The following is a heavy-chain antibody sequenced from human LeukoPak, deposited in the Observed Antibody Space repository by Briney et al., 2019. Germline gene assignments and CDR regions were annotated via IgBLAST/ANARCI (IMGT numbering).Heavy chain of an antibody. CDR1: GGTFSSYA. CDR2: IIPIFGIA. CDR3: ARVGRYNWNDGYWFDP. D-gene: IGHD1-20*01. J-gene: IGHJ5*02. Sequence: GASVKVSCKASGGTFSSYAISWVRQAPGQGPEWMGRIIPIFGIANHAQKFQGRVTITADKSTSTAYMELSSLRSKDTAVYYCARVGRYNWNDGYWFDPWGQGTLVTVSS. V-gene: IGHV1-69*04.